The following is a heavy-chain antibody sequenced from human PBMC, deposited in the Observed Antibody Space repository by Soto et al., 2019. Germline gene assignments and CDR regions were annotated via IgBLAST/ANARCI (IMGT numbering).Heavy chain of an antibody. CDR1: GFTFSSYD. D-gene: IGHD2-21*01. CDR2: ISYYGSNI. Sequence: QVQLVESGGRVVQPGKSLRLSCAASGFTFSSYDMHWVRQAPGKGLEWVAVISYYGSNIYYADSVKGRFTISRDNSKNTLYLHMNSLRAEDTAVYFCAKLVDKSVDDYWGQGTLVTVSS. V-gene: IGHV3-30*18. CDR3: AKLVDKSVDDY. J-gene: IGHJ4*02.